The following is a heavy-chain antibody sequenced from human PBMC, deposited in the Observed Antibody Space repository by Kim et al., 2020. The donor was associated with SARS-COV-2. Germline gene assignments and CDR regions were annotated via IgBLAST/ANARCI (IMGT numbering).Heavy chain of an antibody. CDR3: ARDVGGEDNWFDP. Sequence: YAAAVKGRFTISRDNSKNTLYLQMNSLRAEDTAVYYCARDVGGEDNWFDPWGQGTLVTVSS. V-gene: IGHV3-30*01. J-gene: IGHJ5*02. D-gene: IGHD2-15*01.